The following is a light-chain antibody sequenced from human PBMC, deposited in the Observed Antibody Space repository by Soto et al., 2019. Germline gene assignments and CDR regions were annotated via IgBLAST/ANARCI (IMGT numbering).Light chain of an antibody. CDR1: QSTSIC. CDR3: QQYYSFSGI. J-gene: IGKJ5*01. V-gene: IGKV1-5*01. CDR2: DSS. Sequence: DIQMTQSPSTLSASVGDRVTITCRASQSTSICLAWYQQKPGRAPKLLIYDSSSLEIGVPSRVSGGGSGTEFPLTVSALEPDDFATYYCQQYYSFSGIFGQGARLE.